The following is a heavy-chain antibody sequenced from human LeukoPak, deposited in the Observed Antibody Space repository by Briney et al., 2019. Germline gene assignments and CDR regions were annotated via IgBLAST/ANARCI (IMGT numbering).Heavy chain of an antibody. CDR1: GIIVSSDY. D-gene: IGHD3-9*01. CDR2: LSSGGTT. Sequence: GGSLRLSCAASGIIVSSDYMSWVRQAPGKGLEWASVLSSGGTTDYADSVRGRFTISRDDSKNTLYLQMNSLRVEDTAVYYCARDLETDISDSIDIWGQGTVVTVSS. CDR3: ARDLETDISDSIDI. V-gene: IGHV3-66*01. J-gene: IGHJ3*02.